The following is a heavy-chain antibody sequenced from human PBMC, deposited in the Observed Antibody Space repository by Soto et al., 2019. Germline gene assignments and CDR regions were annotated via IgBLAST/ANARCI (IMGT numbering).Heavy chain of an antibody. J-gene: IGHJ4*02. V-gene: IGHV3-30*18. CDR2: ISYDGSNK. Sequence: GGSLRLSCAASGFTFSSYGMHWVRQAPGKGLEWVAVISYDGSNKYYADSVKGRFTISRDNSKNTLYLQMSSLRAEDTAVYYCAKVRDSSGYTYYFGYWGQGTLVTVSS. CDR3: AKVRDSSGYTYYFGY. D-gene: IGHD3-22*01. CDR1: GFTFSSYG.